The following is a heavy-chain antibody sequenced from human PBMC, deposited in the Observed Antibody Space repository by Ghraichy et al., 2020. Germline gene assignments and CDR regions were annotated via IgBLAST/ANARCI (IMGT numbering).Heavy chain of an antibody. J-gene: IGHJ6*02. CDR2: IRSKANSYAT. Sequence: GGSLRLSCAASGFTFSGSAMHWVRQASGKGLEWVGRIRSKANSYATAYAASVKGRFTISRDDSKNTAYLQMNSLKTEDTAVYYCTRAQGDMALNRHYYYYYGMDVWGQGTTVTVSS. V-gene: IGHV3-73*01. D-gene: IGHD1-14*01. CDR3: TRAQGDMALNRHYYYYYGMDV. CDR1: GFTFSGSA.